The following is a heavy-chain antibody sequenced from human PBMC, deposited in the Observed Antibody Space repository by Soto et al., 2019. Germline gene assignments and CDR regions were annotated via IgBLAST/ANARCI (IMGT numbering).Heavy chain of an antibody. Sequence: PGGSLRLSCAASGFTFSSYAMSWVRQAPGKGLEWVSAISGSGGSTYYADSVKGRFTISRDNSKNTLYLQMNSLRAEDTAVYYCAKGLRLVRFVVVPAASADYWGQGTLVTVSS. CDR1: GFTFSSYA. V-gene: IGHV3-23*01. D-gene: IGHD2-2*01. CDR2: ISGSGGST. J-gene: IGHJ4*02. CDR3: AKGLRLVRFVVVPAASADY.